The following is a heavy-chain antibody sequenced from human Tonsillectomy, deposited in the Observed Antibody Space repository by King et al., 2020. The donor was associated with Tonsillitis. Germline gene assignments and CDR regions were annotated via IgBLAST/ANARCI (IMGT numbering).Heavy chain of an antibody. CDR2: IYTSGST. V-gene: IGHV4-61*02. J-gene: IGHJ5*02. CDR3: AREYYDLSVDP. CDR1: GASINSRIYY. Sequence: QLQESGPGLVKPSQTLSLTCTVSGASINSRIYYWSWIRQPAGKGLEWIGRIYTSGSTNYNPSLKSRVTISVDTSKNQFSLKLSSVTAADTAVYYCAREYYDLSVDPWGQGTLVTVSS. D-gene: IGHD3-3*01.